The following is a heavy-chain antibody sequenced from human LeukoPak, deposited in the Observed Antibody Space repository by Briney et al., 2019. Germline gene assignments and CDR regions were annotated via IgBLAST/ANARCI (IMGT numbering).Heavy chain of an antibody. Sequence: PGGSLRLYCAASGFTFSSSAMYWVRQAPGKGLEWVAFIRYDGSNKYYADSVEGRFTVSRDNSKNTLYLQMNSLRAEDTAVYFCAKGGYCSTTTCTFFDYWGQGSLVTVSS. D-gene: IGHD2-2*01. J-gene: IGHJ4*02. V-gene: IGHV3-30*02. CDR3: AKGGYCSTTTCTFFDY. CDR1: GFTFSSSA. CDR2: IRYDGSNK.